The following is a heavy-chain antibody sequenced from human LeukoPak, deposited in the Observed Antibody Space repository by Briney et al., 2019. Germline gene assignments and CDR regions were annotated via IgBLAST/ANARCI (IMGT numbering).Heavy chain of an antibody. CDR1: GDSVPGSGVG. V-gene: IGHV6-1*01. D-gene: IGHD1-7*01. J-gene: IGHJ4*02. CDR3: ARSKNYAFDY. Sequence: SQTLSLTCAISGDSVPGSGVGWHWIRQSPSRGLEWLGKIYYWSKWYYDYATSVKSRIAINPDTSKNQFSLQLDSVTPDDTAVYYCARSKNYAFDYWGPGALVTVSS. CDR2: IYYWSKWYY.